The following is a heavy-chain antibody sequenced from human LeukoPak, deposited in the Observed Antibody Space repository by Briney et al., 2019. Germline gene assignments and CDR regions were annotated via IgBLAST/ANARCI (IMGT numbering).Heavy chain of an antibody. CDR2: IYSGGST. D-gene: IGHD2-2*01. CDR1: GFTVSSNY. CDR3: ALFPCSSTSCYYFDY. V-gene: IGHV3-53*01. Sequence: GGSLRLSCAASGFTVSSNYMSWVRQAPGKGLEWVSVIYSGGSTYYADSVKGRFTISRDNSKNTLYLQMNSLRAEDTAVYYCALFPCSSTSCYYFDYWGQGTLVTVSS. J-gene: IGHJ4*02.